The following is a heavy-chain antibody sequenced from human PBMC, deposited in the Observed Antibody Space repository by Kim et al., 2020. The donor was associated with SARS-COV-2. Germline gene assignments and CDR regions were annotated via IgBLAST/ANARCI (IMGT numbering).Heavy chain of an antibody. Sequence: SETLSLTCTVSGGSISSSSYYWGWIRQPPGKGLEWIGSIYYSGSTYYNPSLKSRVTISVDTSKNQFSLKLSSVTAADTAVYYCARPPPGVPGEVHYFDYWGQGTLVTVSS. J-gene: IGHJ4*02. CDR2: IYYSGST. V-gene: IGHV4-39*01. CDR1: GGSISSSSYY. D-gene: IGHD4-17*01. CDR3: ARPPPGVPGEVHYFDY.